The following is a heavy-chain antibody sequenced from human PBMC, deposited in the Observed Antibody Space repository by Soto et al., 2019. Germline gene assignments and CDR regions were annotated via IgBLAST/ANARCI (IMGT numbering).Heavy chain of an antibody. D-gene: IGHD1-26*01. CDR1: GFTFSSYG. J-gene: IGHJ6*02. CDR2: IWYDGSNK. V-gene: IGHV3-33*01. CDR3: ARDGRGSYEGYYGMDV. Sequence: GGSLRLSCAASGFTFSSYGMHWVRQAPGKGLEWVAVIWYDGSNKYYADSVKGRFTISRDNSKNTLYLQMNSLRAEDTAVYYCARDGRGSYEGYYGMDVWGQGTTVTVSS.